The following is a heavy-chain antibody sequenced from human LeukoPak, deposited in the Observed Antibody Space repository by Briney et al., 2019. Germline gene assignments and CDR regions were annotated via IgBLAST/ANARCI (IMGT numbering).Heavy chain of an antibody. CDR2: TYYRSKWYN. Sequence: SQILSLTCAISGDSVSSRTAAWNWIRQSPSRGLEWLGRTYYRSKWYNDFAESVKSRITIDPDTSKNHFSLHLNSVTPEDTAVYYCARGNLAAAGDNWFDPWGQGTLVTVSS. V-gene: IGHV6-1*01. D-gene: IGHD6-13*01. CDR3: ARGNLAAAGDNWFDP. CDR1: GDSVSSRTAA. J-gene: IGHJ5*02.